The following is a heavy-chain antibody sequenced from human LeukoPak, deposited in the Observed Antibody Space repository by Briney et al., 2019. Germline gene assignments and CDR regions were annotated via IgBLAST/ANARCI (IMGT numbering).Heavy chain of an antibody. V-gene: IGHV4-34*01. D-gene: IGHD3-3*01. Sequence: SETLSLTCAVYGGSFSGYYWSWIRRPPGKGLEWVGSIYYSGNTYYNPSLKSRVTISVDTSKNQFSLILTSVTAADTAVYYCARQTGAGLFILPGGQGTLVTVSS. CDR1: GGSFSGYY. CDR2: IYYSGNT. CDR3: ARQTGAGLFILP. J-gene: IGHJ4*02.